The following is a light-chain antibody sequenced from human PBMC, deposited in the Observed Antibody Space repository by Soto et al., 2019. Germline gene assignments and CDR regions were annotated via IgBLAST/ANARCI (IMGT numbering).Light chain of an antibody. CDR2: DVS. J-gene: IGKJ1*01. V-gene: IGKV3-11*01. CDR1: QSVTIY. Sequence: EGVFTQSPATLSLSPGGGATPSCRASQSVTIYLAWYQKKSGQPPRLLIYDVSKRATGIPARFSGSGSGTDFTLTISSLEPEDFAVYYCQQRSNWPWTFGQGTKVDIK. CDR3: QQRSNWPWT.